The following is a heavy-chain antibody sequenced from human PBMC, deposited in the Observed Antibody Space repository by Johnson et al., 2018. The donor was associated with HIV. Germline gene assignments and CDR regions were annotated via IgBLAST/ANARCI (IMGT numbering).Heavy chain of an antibody. Sequence: QVQLVESGGGVVQPGRSLRLSCAASGFTFSSYAMHWVRQAPGKGLEWVAVISYDGSNKYYADSVKGRFTISRDNSKNTLYLQMNSLRAEDTAVYYCARDIIAVAGYDAFDIWGQGTMVTDSS. D-gene: IGHD6-19*01. J-gene: IGHJ3*02. CDR1: GFTFSSYA. V-gene: IGHV3-30-3*01. CDR3: ARDIIAVAGYDAFDI. CDR2: ISYDGSNK.